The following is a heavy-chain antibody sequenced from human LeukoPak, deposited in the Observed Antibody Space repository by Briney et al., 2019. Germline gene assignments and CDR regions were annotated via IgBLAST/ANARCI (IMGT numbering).Heavy chain of an antibody. D-gene: IGHD6-19*01. CDR3: ARAGSSSGWDNDY. Sequence: GASVKVSCKASGGTFSSYAISWVRQAPGQGLEWMGRIIPILGIANYAQKFQGRVTITADKSTSTAYMELSSLRSEDTAVYYCARAGSSSGWDNDYWGQGTLVTVSS. CDR1: GGTFSSYA. CDR2: IIPILGIA. V-gene: IGHV1-69*04. J-gene: IGHJ4*02.